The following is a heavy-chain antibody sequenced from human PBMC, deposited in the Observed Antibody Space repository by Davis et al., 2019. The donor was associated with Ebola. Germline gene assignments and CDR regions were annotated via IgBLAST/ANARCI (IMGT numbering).Heavy chain of an antibody. V-gene: IGHV1-46*01. Sequence: ASVKVSCKASGYTFTSYYMHWVRQAPGQGLEWMGIINPSGGSTSYAQKFQGRVTITRDTSASTAYMELSSLRSDDTAVYYCAREGDIAVAGTLYYYNCMDVWGQGTTVTVSS. CDR1: GYTFTSYY. D-gene: IGHD6-19*01. CDR2: INPSGGST. CDR3: AREGDIAVAGTLYYYNCMDV. J-gene: IGHJ6*02.